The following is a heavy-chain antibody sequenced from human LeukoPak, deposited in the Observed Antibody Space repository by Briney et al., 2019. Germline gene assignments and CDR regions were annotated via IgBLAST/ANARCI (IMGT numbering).Heavy chain of an antibody. CDR2: MSGDGTNS. D-gene: IGHD2-2*02. CDR1: GFSLSNYW. J-gene: IGHJ6*03. Sequence: GGSLRLSCAASGFSLSNYWIHWVRHAPGKGLVWVSRMSGDGTNSTYADSVKGRFTISRDNAKNTAYLQMNSLRAEDTAVYFCARSCTSSTCYKRGGHYYSYMDVWGKGTTVTVSS. CDR3: ARSCTSSTCYKRGGHYYSYMDV. V-gene: IGHV3-74*03.